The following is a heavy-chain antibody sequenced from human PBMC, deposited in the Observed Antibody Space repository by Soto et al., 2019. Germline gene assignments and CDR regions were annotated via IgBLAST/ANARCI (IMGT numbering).Heavy chain of an antibody. CDR2: ISAYNGNT. Sequence: ASVKVSCKASGYTFTSYGISWVRQAPGQGLEWMGWISAYNGNTNYAQKLQGRVTMTTDTSTSTAYMELRSLRSDDTAGYYCARVSGYYDSSGYYGMDVWGQGTTVTVSS. V-gene: IGHV1-18*01. D-gene: IGHD3-22*01. J-gene: IGHJ6*02. CDR3: ARVSGYYDSSGYYGMDV. CDR1: GYTFTSYG.